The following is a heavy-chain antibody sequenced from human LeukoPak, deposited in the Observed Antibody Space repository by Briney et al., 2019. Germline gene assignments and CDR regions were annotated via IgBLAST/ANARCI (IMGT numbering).Heavy chain of an antibody. V-gene: IGHV3-30*02. CDR3: ARDQGGSGSY. CDR1: GFSFRTYG. J-gene: IGHJ4*02. D-gene: IGHD3-10*01. Sequence: PGGSLRLSCTTSGFSFRTYGVHWVRQAPGKGLEWVAFIQYDGSNIYYADSVKGRFTISRDNSKNTLYLQMNSLRAEDTAVYYCARDQGGSGSYWGQGTLVTVSS. CDR2: IQYDGSNI.